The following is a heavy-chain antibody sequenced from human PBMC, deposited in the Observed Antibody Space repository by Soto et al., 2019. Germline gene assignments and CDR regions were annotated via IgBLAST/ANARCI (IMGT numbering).Heavy chain of an antibody. CDR3: ARVGYSYGYMN. J-gene: IGHJ4*02. V-gene: IGHV4-59*01. CDR2: IYYSGST. D-gene: IGHD5-18*01. Sequence: SETLSLTCTVSGGSISSYYWSWIRQPPGKGLEWIGYIYYSGSTNYNPSLKSRVTISVDTSKNQFSLKLSSVTAADTAVYYCARVGYSYGYMNWGQGTLVTVSS. CDR1: GGSISSYY.